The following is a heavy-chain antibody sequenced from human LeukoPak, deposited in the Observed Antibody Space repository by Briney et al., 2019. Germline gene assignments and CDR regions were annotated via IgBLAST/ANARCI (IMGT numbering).Heavy chain of an antibody. CDR3: AKVMTTVTTHTSVSDAFDI. V-gene: IGHV3-30*02. J-gene: IGHJ3*02. CDR1: GFTFSSYG. D-gene: IGHD4-17*01. Sequence: GGSLRLSCAASGFTFSSYGMHWVRQAPGKGLEWVAFIRYDGSNKYYADSVKGRFTISRDNSKNTLYPQMNSLRAEDTAVYYCAKVMTTVTTHTSVSDAFDIWGQGTMVTVSS. CDR2: IRYDGSNK.